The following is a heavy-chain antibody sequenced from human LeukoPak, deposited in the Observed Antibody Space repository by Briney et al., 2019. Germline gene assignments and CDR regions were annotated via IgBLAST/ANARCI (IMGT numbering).Heavy chain of an antibody. CDR2: IYTSGST. CDR3: AIAPIAAAGTWSFDY. D-gene: IGHD6-13*01. V-gene: IGHV4-61*02. Sequence: PSETLSLTCTVSGGSISSGSYYWSWIRQPAGKGLEWIGRIYTSGSTNYNPSLKSRVTISVDTSKNQFSLKLSSVTAADTAVYYCAIAPIAAAGTWSFDYWGQGTLVTVSS. J-gene: IGHJ4*02. CDR1: GGSISSGSYY.